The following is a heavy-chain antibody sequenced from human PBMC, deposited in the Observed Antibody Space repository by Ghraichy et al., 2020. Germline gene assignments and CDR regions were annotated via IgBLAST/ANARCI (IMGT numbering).Heavy chain of an antibody. Sequence: GGSLRLSCEASGFTFSTYWMNWVRQAPGKGLEWVANIKQDAGEKYYVDSVNGRFTISRDNAKNSLYLQMNSLRAEDTAVYYCAREKQPGGAAAGTGYWGQGTLVTVS. CDR1: GFTFSTYW. V-gene: IGHV3-7*01. CDR2: IKQDAGEK. J-gene: IGHJ4*02. CDR3: AREKQPGGAAAGTGY. D-gene: IGHD6-13*01.